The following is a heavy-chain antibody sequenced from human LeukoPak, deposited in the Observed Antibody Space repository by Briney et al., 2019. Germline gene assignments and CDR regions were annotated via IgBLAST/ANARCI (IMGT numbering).Heavy chain of an antibody. CDR1: GFTYTNYW. Sequence: PGGSLRLSCATSGFTYTNYWTHWVRHAPGGGLVWVSRINSDVSSTVYADSVKGRFTISRDNAKNTLYLQMNSLRAEDTAVYYCARTLYSNYYFDYWGQGTLVTVSS. V-gene: IGHV3-74*01. J-gene: IGHJ4*02. D-gene: IGHD4-11*01. CDR3: ARTLYSNYYFDY. CDR2: INSDVSST.